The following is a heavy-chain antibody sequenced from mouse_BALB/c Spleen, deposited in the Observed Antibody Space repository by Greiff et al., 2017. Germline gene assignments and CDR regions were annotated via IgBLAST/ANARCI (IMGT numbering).Heavy chain of an antibody. CDR3: ARSNYGSSLFAY. CDR2: ISYSGST. D-gene: IGHD1-1*01. CDR1: GYSITSDYA. Sequence: VQLQQSGPGLVKPSQSLSLTCTVTGYSITSDYAWNWIRQFPGNKLEWMGYISYSGSTSYNPSLKSRISITRDTSKNQFFLQLNSVTTEDTATYYCARSNYGSSLFAYWGQGTLVTVSA. J-gene: IGHJ3*01. V-gene: IGHV3-2*02.